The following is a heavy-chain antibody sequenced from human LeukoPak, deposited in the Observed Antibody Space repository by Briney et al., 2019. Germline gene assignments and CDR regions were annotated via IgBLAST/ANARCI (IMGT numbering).Heavy chain of an antibody. CDR3: ASSPIAEYFQH. J-gene: IGHJ1*01. V-gene: IGHV3-48*04. CDR1: GFTFSSYS. CDR2: ISSSGSTI. Sequence: SGGSLRLSCAASGFTFSSYSMNWVRQAPGKGLEWVSYISSSGSTIYYTDSVKGRLTISRDNAKNSLYLQMNSLRAEDTAVYYCASSPIAEYFQHWGQGTLVTVSS.